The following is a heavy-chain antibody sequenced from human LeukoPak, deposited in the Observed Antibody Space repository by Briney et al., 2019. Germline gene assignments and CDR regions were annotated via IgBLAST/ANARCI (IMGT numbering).Heavy chain of an antibody. CDR3: ARGNPYYYDSSGYYYGAFDI. D-gene: IGHD3-22*01. CDR1: GGSISSYY. V-gene: IGHV4-59*01. J-gene: IGHJ3*02. CDR2: IYYSGST. Sequence: SETLSLTCTVSGGSISSYYWSWIRQPPGKGLEWIGYIYYSGSTNYNPSLKSRVTISVDTSKNQFSLKLSSVTAADTAVYYCARGNPYYYDSSGYYYGAFDIWGQGTMVTVSS.